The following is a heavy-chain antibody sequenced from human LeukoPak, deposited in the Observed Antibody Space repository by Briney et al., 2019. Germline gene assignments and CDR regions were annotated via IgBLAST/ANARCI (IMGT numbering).Heavy chain of an antibody. J-gene: IGHJ4*02. CDR3: AKEVYDSSGFIDF. CDR1: GFTFSSYW. Sequence: GGSLRLSCAASGFTFSSYWMNWVRQAPGKGLEWVANIKHDGSEKYYVDSVKGRFTISRDNAKNSLYLQMNSLRVEDTAIYYCAKEVYDSSGFIDFWGQGTLVTVSS. D-gene: IGHD3-22*01. CDR2: IKHDGSEK. V-gene: IGHV3-7*03.